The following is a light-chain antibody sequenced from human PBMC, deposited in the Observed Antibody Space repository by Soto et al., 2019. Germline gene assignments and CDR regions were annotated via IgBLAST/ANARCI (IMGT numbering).Light chain of an antibody. J-gene: IGKJ2*01. CDR2: DAS. Sequence: EIVLTQSPATLSLSPGERATLSCGASQSVSSSYVAWYQQKPGLAPRLLIYDASSRATGIPDRFSGSGSGTDFTLTISRMEAEDFAVYYFQQYGTSPYTVGQGTKLEIK. V-gene: IGKV3D-20*01. CDR3: QQYGTSPYT. CDR1: QSVSSSY.